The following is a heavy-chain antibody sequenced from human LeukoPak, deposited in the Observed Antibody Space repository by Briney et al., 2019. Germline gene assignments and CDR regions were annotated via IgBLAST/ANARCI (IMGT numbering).Heavy chain of an antibody. CDR3: GRDPNGNYVGAFEF. V-gene: IGHV3-23*01. D-gene: IGHD4-17*01. J-gene: IGHJ3*01. CDR2: QTANSDDT. Sequence: PGGSLRLSRTASGFAFSAHAMTWVRQVPGKGLEWVSSQTANSDDTSYADSVRGRFTMSRDNSKNSLYLQMNNLRAEDTATYYCGRDPNGNYVGAFEFWGQGTLVTVSS. CDR1: GFAFSAHA.